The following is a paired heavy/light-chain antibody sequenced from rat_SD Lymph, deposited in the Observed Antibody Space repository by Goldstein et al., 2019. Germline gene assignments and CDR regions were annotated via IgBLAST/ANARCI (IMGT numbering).Light chain of an antibody. CDR1: QSLLYSENKKNY. J-gene: IGKJ5*01. CDR2: WAS. Sequence: DIVMTQTPSSQAVSAGEKVTMSCKSSQSLLYSENKKNYLAWYQQKPGQSPKLLISWASTRESGVPDRFIGSGSGTDFTLTISSVQAEDLAVYYCEQYYDTPLTFGSGTKLEIK. V-gene: IGKV8S4*01. CDR3: EQYYDTPLT.
Heavy chain of an antibody. V-gene: IGHV5-31*01. CDR2: ITNTGGST. CDR3: TRDSSSSDY. D-gene: IGHD1-2*01. Sequence: EVQLVESGGGLVQPGRSLKLSCVASGFTFNNYWMTWIRQAPGKGLEWVASITNTGGSTYYPDSVKGRFTISRDNAKSTLYLQMNSLRSEDTATYYCTRDSSSSDYWGQGVMVTVSS. J-gene: IGHJ2*01. CDR1: GFTFNNYW.